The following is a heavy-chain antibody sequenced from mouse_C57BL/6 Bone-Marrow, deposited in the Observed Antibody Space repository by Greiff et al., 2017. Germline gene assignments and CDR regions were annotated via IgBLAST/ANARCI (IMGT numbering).Heavy chain of an antibody. J-gene: IGHJ2*01. CDR3: ARPSYYSKKGYYFDY. Sequence: QVQLQQPGAELVMPGASVKLSCKASGYTFTSYWMHWVKQRPGQGLEWIGEIDPSDSYTNYNQKFKGKSTLTVDKSSSTAYMQSSSLTSEDSAVYYCARPSYYSKKGYYFDYWGQGTTLTVSS. CDR1: GYTFTSYW. V-gene: IGHV1-69*01. CDR2: IDPSDSYT. D-gene: IGHD2-5*01.